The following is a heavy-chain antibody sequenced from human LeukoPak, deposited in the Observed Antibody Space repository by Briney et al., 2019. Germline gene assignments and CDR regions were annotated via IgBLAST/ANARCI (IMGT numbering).Heavy chain of an antibody. CDR3: ARDRLSYLDY. CDR2: ICYSGST. J-gene: IGHJ4*02. Sequence: PSQTLSLTCTVSGGSISSGGYYWSWIRQHPGKGLEWIGYICYSGSTYYNPSLKSRVTISVNTSKNQFSLKLSSVTAADTAVYYCARDRLSYLDYCGQGTLVTVSS. CDR1: GGSISSGGYY. D-gene: IGHD6-19*01. V-gene: IGHV4-31*03.